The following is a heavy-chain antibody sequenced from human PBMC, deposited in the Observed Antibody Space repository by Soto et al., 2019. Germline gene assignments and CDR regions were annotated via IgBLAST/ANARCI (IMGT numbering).Heavy chain of an antibody. CDR1: GGSISSGGYY. D-gene: IGHD3-10*01. V-gene: IGHV4-31*03. CDR2: IYYSGST. Sequence: SETLSLTCTVSGGSISSGGYYWSWIRQHPGKGLEWIGYIYYSGSTYYNPSLKSRVTISVDTSKNQFSLKLSSVTAADTAVYYCVRSGSHPGGWFDPWGQGTLVTVSS. J-gene: IGHJ5*02. CDR3: VRSGSHPGGWFDP.